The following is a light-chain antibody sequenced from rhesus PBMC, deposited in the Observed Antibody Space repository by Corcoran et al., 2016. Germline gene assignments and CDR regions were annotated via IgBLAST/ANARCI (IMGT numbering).Light chain of an antibody. CDR2: AAS. V-gene: IGKV1-33*02. CDR1: QDITTA. J-gene: IGKJ4*01. CDR3: RQGYSTPLT. Sequence: DIQMSQSPSSLSASVGDKVTITCRASQDITTALAWYQQKPVKAPKLLFYAASNLETGVPSRFSGTGAGTDFSLTISSLQPDDFATYYCRQGYSTPLTFGGGTKV.